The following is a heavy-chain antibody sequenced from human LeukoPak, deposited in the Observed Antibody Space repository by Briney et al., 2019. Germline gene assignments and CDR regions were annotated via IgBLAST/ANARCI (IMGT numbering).Heavy chain of an antibody. V-gene: IGHV4-4*02. D-gene: IGHD3-22*01. Sequence: SGTLSLTCTVSGDSINSLDLWSWVRQPPGKGLEWIGEMYLSGTTHTNPSVKSRVTISIDKSKNQFFLNLSSVTAADTAVYYCAGLVGRYSSGLYYYYFDYWGQGTLVTVSS. CDR2: MYLSGTT. CDR3: AGLVGRYSSGLYYYYFDY. J-gene: IGHJ4*02. CDR1: GDSINSLDL.